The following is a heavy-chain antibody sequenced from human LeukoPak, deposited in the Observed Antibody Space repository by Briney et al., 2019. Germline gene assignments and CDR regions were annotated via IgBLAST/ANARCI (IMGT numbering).Heavy chain of an antibody. V-gene: IGHV4-30-2*01. J-gene: IGHJ3*02. D-gene: IGHD2-2*01. CDR2: IYHSGST. CDR3: AREGSSTVPDAFDI. CDR1: GGSISSGGYS. Sequence: SETLSLTCAVSGGSISSGGYSWSWIRQPPGKGLEWIGYIYHSGSTYYNPSLKSRVTISVDRSKNQFSLKLSSVTAADTAVYYCAREGSSTVPDAFDIWGQGTMVTVSS.